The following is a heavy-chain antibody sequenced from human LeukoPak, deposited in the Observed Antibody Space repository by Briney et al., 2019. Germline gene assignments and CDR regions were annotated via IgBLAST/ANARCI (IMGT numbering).Heavy chain of an antibody. Sequence: SVKVSCKASGGTFSSYAISWVRQAPGQGFEWMGGIIPIFGTANYAQKFQGRVTITADESTSTAYMELSSLRSEDTAVYYCARDPYYCSGGSCYVAEYFQHWGQGTLVTVSS. D-gene: IGHD2-15*01. CDR2: IIPIFGTA. CDR3: ARDPYYCSGGSCYVAEYFQH. V-gene: IGHV1-69*13. CDR1: GGTFSSYA. J-gene: IGHJ1*01.